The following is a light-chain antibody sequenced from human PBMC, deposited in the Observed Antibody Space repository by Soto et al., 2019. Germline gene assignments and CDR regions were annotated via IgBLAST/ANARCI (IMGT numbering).Light chain of an antibody. CDR3: SSYAGAVV. J-gene: IGLJ2*01. V-gene: IGLV2-23*01. CDR1: SSGVENYNL. Sequence: HSALTQPASVSGSPGQSITLSCTRTSSGVENYNLVSWYQHRPGKAPKLIIYEGSQRPSGVSDRFSGSKSGNTASLTISGLRAEDEADYYCSSYAGAVVFGGGTKVTVL. CDR2: EGS.